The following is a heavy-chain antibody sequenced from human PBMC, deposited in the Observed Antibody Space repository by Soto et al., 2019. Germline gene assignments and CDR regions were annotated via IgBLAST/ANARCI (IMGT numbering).Heavy chain of an antibody. CDR2: IYYSGST. J-gene: IGHJ6*02. Sequence: SETLSLTCTVSGGSISGHYWNWLRQPPGKGLEWIGSIYYSGSTYYNPSLKSRVTISVDTSKNQFSLRLSSVTAADTAVYYCARVSGIYYYGMDVWGQGTTVTVSS. CDR3: ARVSGIYYYGMDV. CDR1: GGSISGHY. V-gene: IGHV4-39*07. D-gene: IGHD3-10*01.